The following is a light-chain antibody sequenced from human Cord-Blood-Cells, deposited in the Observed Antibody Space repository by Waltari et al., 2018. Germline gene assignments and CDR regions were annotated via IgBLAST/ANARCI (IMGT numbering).Light chain of an antibody. CDR2: EDN. V-gene: IGLV6-57*01. J-gene: IGLJ3*02. CDR3: QSYDSSNRV. Sequence: NFMLTQPHSVSESPGTTVTISCTRSSGSIASNYVQWYQQRPGSSPTTVIYEDNQRPSGVPDRFPGSIDSSSNSASLTISGLKTEDEADYYCQSYDSSNRVFGGGTKLTVL. CDR1: SGSIASNY.